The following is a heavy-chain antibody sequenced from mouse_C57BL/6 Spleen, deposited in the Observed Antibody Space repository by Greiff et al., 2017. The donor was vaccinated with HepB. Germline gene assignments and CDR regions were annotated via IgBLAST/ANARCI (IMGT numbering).Heavy chain of an antibody. CDR3: TFYYSSFAY. V-gene: IGHV6-3*01. J-gene: IGHJ3*01. CDR1: GFTFSNYW. CDR2: IRLKSDNYAT. D-gene: IGHD2-12*01. Sequence: EVQRVESGGGLVQPGGSMKLSCVASGFTFSNYWMNWVRQSPEKGLEWVAQIRLKSDNYATHYAESVKGRFTISRDDSKSSVYLQMNNLRAEDTGIYYCTFYYSSFAYWGQGTLVTVSA.